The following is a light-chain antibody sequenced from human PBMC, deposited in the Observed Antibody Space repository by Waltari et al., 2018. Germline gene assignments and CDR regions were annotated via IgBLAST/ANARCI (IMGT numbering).Light chain of an antibody. J-gene: IGKJ2*01. V-gene: IGKV1-33*01. Sequence: DIQLTQSPSSLAASVGDRVNLTCRASQDIGGYLNWYQHQPGRAPKLLIYRTTILTTGVPSRFSGGASRTDYTLTITNLQPEDIATYYCQYYDNLPMFTFGPGTKVEIK. CDR3: QYYDNLPMFT. CDR2: RTT. CDR1: QDIGGY.